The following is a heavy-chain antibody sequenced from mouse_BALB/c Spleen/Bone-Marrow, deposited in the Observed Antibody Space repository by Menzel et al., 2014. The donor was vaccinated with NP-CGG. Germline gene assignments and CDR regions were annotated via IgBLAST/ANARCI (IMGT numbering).Heavy chain of an antibody. Sequence: VQLKHSGAELVKPGASVKLSCKASGFKIKDTYMRWVKQKPEQGLEWIGRIDPANGSTKYDPKFQGKATITADKSSSTAYRQLCSLSADDTAAYYCSIYYYGFYLDYWGQGTTLTVSS. J-gene: IGHJ2*01. CDR1: GFKIKDTY. D-gene: IGHD1-2*01. CDR3: SIYYYGFYLDY. V-gene: IGHV14-3*02. CDR2: IDPANGST.